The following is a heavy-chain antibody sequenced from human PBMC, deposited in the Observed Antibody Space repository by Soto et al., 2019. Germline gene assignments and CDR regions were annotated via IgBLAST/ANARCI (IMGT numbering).Heavy chain of an antibody. CDR2: FDPEDGET. J-gene: IGHJ4*02. CDR1: GYTLTELS. CDR3: ATVLGSGSYFTLDY. D-gene: IGHD3-10*01. V-gene: IGHV1-24*01. Sequence: ASVKVSCKVSGYTLTELSMHWVRQAPGKGLEWMGGFDPEDGETIYAQKFQGRVTMTEDTSTDTAYMELSSLRSEDTAVYYCATVLGSGSYFTLDYWDQGTLVTVSS.